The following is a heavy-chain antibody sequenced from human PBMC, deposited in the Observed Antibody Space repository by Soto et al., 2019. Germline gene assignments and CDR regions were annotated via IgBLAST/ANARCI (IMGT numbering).Heavy chain of an antibody. CDR2: INSDGSTT. Sequence: LRLSCAASGFTFSSYWMHWVRQAPGKGLVWVSRINSDGSTTNYADSVKGRFTISRDNTKNTLFLQMNSLRAEDTAVYYCTRPQGGTTYYFDYWGQGTPVTVSS. CDR3: TRPQGGTTYYFDY. D-gene: IGHD3-16*01. J-gene: IGHJ4*02. V-gene: IGHV3-74*01. CDR1: GFTFSSYW.